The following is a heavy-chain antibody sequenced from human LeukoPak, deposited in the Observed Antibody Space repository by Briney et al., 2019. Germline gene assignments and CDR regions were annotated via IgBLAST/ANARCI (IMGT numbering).Heavy chain of an antibody. CDR1: GGSISSYN. D-gene: IGHD3-9*01. Sequence: LSETLSLTCTVPGGSISSYNWSWIRLPPGKGLEWIGYLSKSGNTNYSPSLKSRVTIFGVTSKNQFFLKLSSVTAADTAVYYCARARYVNSFYAFDIWGQGTLVTVSS. CDR2: LSKSGNT. V-gene: IGHV4-59*01. J-gene: IGHJ3*02. CDR3: ARARYVNSFYAFDI.